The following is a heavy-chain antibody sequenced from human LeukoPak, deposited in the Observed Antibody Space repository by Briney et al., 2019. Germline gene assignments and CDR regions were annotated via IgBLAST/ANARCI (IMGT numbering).Heavy chain of an antibody. CDR1: VGSISSYY. V-gene: IGHV4-59*01. CDR2: IYYSGST. Sequence: SETLSLTCTVSVGSISSYYWSWIRQPPGKGLEWIGYIYYSGSTNYNPSLKSRVTISVDTSKNQFSMKLSSVTAADTAVYYCARDSGSGSYYLNYWGQGTLVTVSS. CDR3: ARDSGSGSYYLNY. J-gene: IGHJ4*02. D-gene: IGHD3-10*01.